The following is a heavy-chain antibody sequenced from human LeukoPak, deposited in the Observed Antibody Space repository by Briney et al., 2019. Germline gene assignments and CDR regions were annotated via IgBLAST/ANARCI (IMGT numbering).Heavy chain of an antibody. CDR1: GFTFSSYA. CDR2: IKPDGSEK. V-gene: IGHV3-7*01. J-gene: IGHJ4*02. Sequence: PGGSLRLSCAASGFTFSSYALSWVRQAPGKGLEWVANIKPDGSEKYYVDSVKGRFTISRDNAKNSLYLQMNSLRAEDTAVYYCARDPTEDFDYWGQGTLVTVSS. CDR3: ARDPTEDFDY. D-gene: IGHD1-1*01.